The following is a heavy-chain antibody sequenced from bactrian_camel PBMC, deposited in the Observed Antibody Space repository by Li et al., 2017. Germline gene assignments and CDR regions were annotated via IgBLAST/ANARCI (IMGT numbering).Heavy chain of an antibody. CDR2: ITSAGNRI. J-gene: IGHJ4*01. D-gene: IGHD7*01. V-gene: IGHV3S1*01. CDR3: AKDVGGAPYD. CDR1: GYAYTTW. Sequence: VQLVESGGGSVQAGGSLRLSCVASGYAYTTWMAWFHQAPGKGPEWVSTITSAGNRIYYADSVKGRFTLSRDNAKNTVYLQLNSLETEDMGMYYCAKDVGGAPYDWGQGTQVTVS.